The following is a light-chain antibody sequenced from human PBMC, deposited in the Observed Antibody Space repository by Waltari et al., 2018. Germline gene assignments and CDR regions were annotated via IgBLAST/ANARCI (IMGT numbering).Light chain of an antibody. V-gene: IGLV2-11*01. Sequence: QPALTQPRSVPGSPGQSVTISCTGTSSHVGGYHYVPWYQQHPGKAPKLMIYDVSKRPSGVPDRFSGSKSGNTASLTISGLQAEDEADYYCCSYAGSYTLVFGGGTKLTVL. CDR1: SSHVGGYHY. J-gene: IGLJ2*01. CDR3: CSYAGSYTLV. CDR2: DVS.